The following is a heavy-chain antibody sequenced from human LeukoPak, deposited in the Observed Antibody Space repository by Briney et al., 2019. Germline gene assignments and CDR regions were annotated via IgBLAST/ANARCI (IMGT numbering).Heavy chain of an antibody. Sequence: ASVKVSCKVPGYTLTELSMHWVRQAPGKGLEWMGGFDPEDGETIYAQKFQGRVTMTEDTSTDTAYMELSSLRSEDTAVYYCATETSGWAVAGTFNYWGQGTLVTVSS. J-gene: IGHJ4*02. D-gene: IGHD6-19*01. CDR1: GYTLTELS. CDR2: FDPEDGET. CDR3: ATETSGWAVAGTFNY. V-gene: IGHV1-24*01.